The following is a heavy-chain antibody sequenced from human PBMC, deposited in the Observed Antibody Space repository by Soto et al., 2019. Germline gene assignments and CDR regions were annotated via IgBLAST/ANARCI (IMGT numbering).Heavy chain of an antibody. Sequence: QVQLQQWGAGLLKPSETLSLTCAVYGGSFSGYYWSWIRQPPGKGLEWIGEINHSGSTNYNPSLKSRVTISVDTSKNQFSLKLSSVTAADTAVYYCARGTTVTQYYYYYMVVWGKGTTVTVSS. V-gene: IGHV4-34*01. CDR1: GGSFSGYY. CDR2: INHSGST. CDR3: ARGTTVTQYYYYYMVV. D-gene: IGHD4-17*01. J-gene: IGHJ6*03.